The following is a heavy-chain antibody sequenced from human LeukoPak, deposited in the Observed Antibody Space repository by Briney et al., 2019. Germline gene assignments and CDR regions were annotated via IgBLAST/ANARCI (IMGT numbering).Heavy chain of an antibody. V-gene: IGHV3-33*01. CDR2: IWYDGSNK. CDR1: GFTFSSYG. CDR3: AREGGGYGSGSYYRDYYYGMDV. J-gene: IGHJ6*02. Sequence: GRSLRLSCAASGFTFSSYGMHWVRQAPGKGLEWVAVIWYDGSNKYYADSVKGRFTISRDNSKNTLYLQMNSLRAEDTAVYYWAREGGGYGSGSYYRDYYYGMDVWGQGTTVTVSS. D-gene: IGHD3-10*01.